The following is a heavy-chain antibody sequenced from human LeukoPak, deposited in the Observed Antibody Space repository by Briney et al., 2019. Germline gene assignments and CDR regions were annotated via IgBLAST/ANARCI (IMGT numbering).Heavy chain of an antibody. J-gene: IGHJ5*02. CDR2: IHYSGST. CDR1: GGSISSGGYY. D-gene: IGHD2-21*02. V-gene: IGHV4-31*03. CDR3: ARTYMTSARFDP. Sequence: SQTLSLTCTVSGGSISSGGYYWSRIRQHPGKGLEWIGYIHYSGSTYYNPSLKSRVTISVDTSKNQFSLKLRYVTAADTAVYYCARTYMTSARFDPWGQGILVTVSS.